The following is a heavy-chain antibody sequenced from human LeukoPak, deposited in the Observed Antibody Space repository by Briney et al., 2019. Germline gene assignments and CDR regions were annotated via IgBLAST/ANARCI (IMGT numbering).Heavy chain of an antibody. CDR2: ISGSGGST. V-gene: IGHV3-23*01. J-gene: IGHJ4*02. D-gene: IGHD5-24*01. CDR3: AKMAREDGYNS. Sequence: GASLRLSCAASGFTFSSYAMSWVRQAPGKGLEWVSAISGSGGSTYYADSVKGRFTISGGNSKNTLYLQMNSLRAEDTAVYYCAKMAREDGYNSWGQGTLVTVSS. CDR1: GFTFSSYA.